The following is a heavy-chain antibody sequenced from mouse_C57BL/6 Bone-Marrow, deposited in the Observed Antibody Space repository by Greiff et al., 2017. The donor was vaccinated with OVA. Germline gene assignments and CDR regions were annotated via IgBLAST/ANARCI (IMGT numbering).Heavy chain of an antibody. CDR1: GFTFSDYY. D-gene: IGHD3-3*01. CDR2: ISNGGGST. J-gene: IGHJ2*01. CDR3: ARHDGGRDY. Sequence: EVNVVESGGGLVQPGGSLTLSLASSGFTFSDYYMYWVRQTPEKRLEWVAYISNGGGSTYYPDTVKGRFTISRDNAKNTLYLQMSRLKSEDTAMYYCARHDGGRDYWGQGTTLTVSS. V-gene: IGHV5-12*01.